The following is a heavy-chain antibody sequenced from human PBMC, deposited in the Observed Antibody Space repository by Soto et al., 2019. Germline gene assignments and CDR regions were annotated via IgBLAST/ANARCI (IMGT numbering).Heavy chain of an antibody. Sequence: EVQLVESGGGLVQPGGSLRLSCSASGFSFSTYTLHWVRQAPGRGLESVAVVSSDGGSIHYAASVKGRFTISRDNSMSTLYLQLRSLKPDETAVYYCAKPGYSSSAFDSWGQGTLVTVSS. V-gene: IGHV3-64D*08. CDR2: VSSDGGSI. D-gene: IGHD2-2*01. CDR1: GFSFSTYT. CDR3: AKPGYSSSAFDS. J-gene: IGHJ4*02.